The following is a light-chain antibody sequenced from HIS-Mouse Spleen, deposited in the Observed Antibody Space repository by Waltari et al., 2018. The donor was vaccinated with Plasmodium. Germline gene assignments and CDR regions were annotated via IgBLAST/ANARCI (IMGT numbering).Light chain of an antibody. CDR1: ALPKQY. V-gene: IGLV3-25*03. J-gene: IGLJ2*01. CDR2: KDS. Sequence: SYELTQPPSVSVSPGQTARIPCPGDALPKQYAYLYQQKPGQAPVLVIYKDSERPSGIPERFSGSSSGTTVTLTISGVQAEDEADYYCQSADSSGTYRVFGGGTKLTVL. CDR3: QSADSSGTYRV.